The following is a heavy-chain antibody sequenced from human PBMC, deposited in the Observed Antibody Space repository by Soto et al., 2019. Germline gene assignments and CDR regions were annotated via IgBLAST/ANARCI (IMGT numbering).Heavy chain of an antibody. V-gene: IGHV1-18*01. CDR2: ISAYNGNT. J-gene: IGHJ6*03. Sequence: ASVKVSCKASGYTFTSYGISWVRQAPGQGLEWMGWISAYNGNTNYAQKLQGRVTMTTDTSTSTAYMELRSLRSDDTAVYYCARERILPPNLYTDVWGKGTKVTVSS. D-gene: IGHD2-15*01. CDR1: GYTFTSYG. CDR3: ARERILPPNLYTDV.